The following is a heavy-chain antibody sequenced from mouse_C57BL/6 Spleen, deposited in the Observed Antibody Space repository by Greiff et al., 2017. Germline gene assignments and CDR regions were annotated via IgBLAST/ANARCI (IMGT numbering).Heavy chain of an antibody. D-gene: IGHD2-1*01. CDR3: AREGNPAWFAY. J-gene: IGHJ3*01. V-gene: IGHV1-80*01. CDR1: GYAFSSYW. Sequence: VMLVESGAELVKPGASVKISCKASGYAFSSYWMNWVKQRPGKGLEWIGQIYPGDGDTNYNGKFKGKATLTADKYSSTAYMQLSSLTSEDSAVYFCAREGNPAWFAYWGQGTLVTVSA. CDR2: IYPGDGDT.